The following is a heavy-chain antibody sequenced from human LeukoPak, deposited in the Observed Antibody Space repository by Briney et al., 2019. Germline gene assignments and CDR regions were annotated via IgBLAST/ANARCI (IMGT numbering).Heavy chain of an antibody. J-gene: IGHJ4*02. V-gene: IGHV5-51*01. CDR2: IYPGDSDT. Sequence: GESLKISCKTSVFSFTNYWIAWVRQMPGEGLEWMGSIYPGDSDTRYNPSFQGQVTISADRSIKTAYLQWSSLKASDTAMYYCARRGGGSTGGFFFDYWGQGSLVTVSS. CDR1: VFSFTNYW. D-gene: IGHD1-1*01. CDR3: ARRGGGSTGGFFFDY.